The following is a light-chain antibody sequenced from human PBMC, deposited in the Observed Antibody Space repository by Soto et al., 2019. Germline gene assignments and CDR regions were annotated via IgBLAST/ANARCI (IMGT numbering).Light chain of an antibody. Sequence: FMLTQPHSVSESPGKTVTISCTRSSGSIASNYVQWYQQRPGSAPTTVIYEDNQRPSGVPDRFSGSIDSSSNSASLTISGLKTEDEADYYCQSYDSSNLVFGGGTKVTV. V-gene: IGLV6-57*04. CDR3: QSYDSSNLV. J-gene: IGLJ2*01. CDR1: SGSIASNY. CDR2: EDN.